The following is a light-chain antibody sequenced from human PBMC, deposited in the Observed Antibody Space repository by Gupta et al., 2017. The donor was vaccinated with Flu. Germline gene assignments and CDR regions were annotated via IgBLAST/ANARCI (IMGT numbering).Light chain of an antibody. Sequence: SFELTQPLSVSVSLGQTARITCGGNNVGTKNVEWYQQKRGQAPVLVIYRDTNRTSGIPERFSGANSGNTASLTISRAQGGDEADYYCQVWDSKGVFGTGTKVTVL. CDR1: NVGTKN. CDR3: QVWDSKGV. V-gene: IGLV3-9*01. J-gene: IGLJ1*01. CDR2: RDT.